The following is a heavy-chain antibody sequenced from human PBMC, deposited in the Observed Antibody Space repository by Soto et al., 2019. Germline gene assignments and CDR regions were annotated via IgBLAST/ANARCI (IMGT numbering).Heavy chain of an antibody. V-gene: IGHV3-30*18. CDR3: AKSLEKARPLINFDY. Sequence: QVQLVESGGGVVQPGRSLRLSCAASGFTFSSYGMHWVRQAPGKGLEWVAVISYDGSNKYYADSVKGRFTISRDNSKNTLYLQMNSLRAEDTAVYYCAKSLEKARPLINFDYWGQGTLVTVSS. CDR1: GFTFSSYG. J-gene: IGHJ4*02. CDR2: ISYDGSNK.